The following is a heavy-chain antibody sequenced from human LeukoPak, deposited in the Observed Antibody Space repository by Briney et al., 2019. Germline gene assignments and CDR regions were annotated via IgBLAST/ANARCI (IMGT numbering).Heavy chain of an antibody. CDR2: IYTSGST. V-gene: IGHV4-4*09. D-gene: IGHD2-2*02. Sequence: SETLSLTCTVSGGSISGYYWSWIRQPPGKVLEWIGYIYTSGSTNYNPSLKSRVTISVGTSKNQFSLKLSSVTAADTAVYFCARGPYCSGTTCYIDYFDYWGQGTLVTVSS. CDR3: ARGPYCSGTTCYIDYFDY. CDR1: GGSISGYY. J-gene: IGHJ4*02.